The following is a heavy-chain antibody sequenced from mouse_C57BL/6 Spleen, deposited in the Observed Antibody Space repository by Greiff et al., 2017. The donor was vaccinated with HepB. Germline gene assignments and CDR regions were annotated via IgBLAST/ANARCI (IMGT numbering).Heavy chain of an antibody. Sequence: DVQLVESGGGLVKPGGSLKLSCAASGFTFSSYAMSWVRQTPEKRLEWVATISDGGSYTYYPDNVKGRFTISRDNAKNNLYLQMSHLKSEDTAMYYCARGAHYYGSSDDAMDYWGQGTSVTVSS. D-gene: IGHD1-1*01. CDR2: ISDGGSYT. CDR1: GFTFSSYA. V-gene: IGHV5-4*01. CDR3: ARGAHYYGSSDDAMDY. J-gene: IGHJ4*01.